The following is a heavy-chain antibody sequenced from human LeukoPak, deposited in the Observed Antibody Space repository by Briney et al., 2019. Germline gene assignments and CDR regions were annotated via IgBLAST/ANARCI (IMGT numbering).Heavy chain of an antibody. V-gene: IGHV1-2*06. CDR3: ARDYCSSTSCLFDY. CDR1: GYTFTGYH. Sequence: ASVKVSCKASGYTFTGYHMHWVRQTPGQGLEWMGRINPNSGDTNYAQKFQGRVTMTRDTSISTAYMELSRLRSDDTAVYYCARDYCSSTSCLFDYWGQGTLVTVSS. CDR2: INPNSGDT. D-gene: IGHD2-2*01. J-gene: IGHJ4*02.